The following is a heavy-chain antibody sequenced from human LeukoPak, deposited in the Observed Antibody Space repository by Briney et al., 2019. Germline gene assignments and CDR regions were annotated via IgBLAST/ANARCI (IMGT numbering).Heavy chain of an antibody. Sequence: SETLSLTCTVSGGSISSYYWSWIRQPPGKGLEWIGYIYYSGSTNYNPSLKSRVTISVDTSKKQFSLKLSSVTAADTAVYYCARRVETGLTGTTIGWFDPWGQGTLVTVSS. D-gene: IGHD1-20*01. CDR3: ARRVETGLTGTTIGWFDP. CDR2: IYYSGST. V-gene: IGHV4-59*12. CDR1: GGSISSYY. J-gene: IGHJ5*02.